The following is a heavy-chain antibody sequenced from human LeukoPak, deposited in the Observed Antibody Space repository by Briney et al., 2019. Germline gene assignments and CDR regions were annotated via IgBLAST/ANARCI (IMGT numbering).Heavy chain of an antibody. CDR2: ISPHSGGT. D-gene: IGHD3-16*01. V-gene: IGHV1-2*02. J-gene: IGHJ5*02. CDR1: GYTFTDYY. CDR3: ARDYVGDNWFDP. Sequence: ASVKVSCKASGYTFTDYYMHWVRQAPGQGLEWMGWISPHSGGTNYAQKFQGRVTMTRDTSISTAYMELSRLRSDDTAVYYCARDYVGDNWFDPWGQGTLVTVSS.